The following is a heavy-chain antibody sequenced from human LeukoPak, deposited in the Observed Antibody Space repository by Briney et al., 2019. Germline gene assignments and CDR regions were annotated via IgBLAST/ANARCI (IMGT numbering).Heavy chain of an antibody. CDR3: ARTTSGSYYEGSYFDY. CDR2: IRYDGSNK. J-gene: IGHJ4*02. D-gene: IGHD1-26*01. Sequence: GGSLRLSCAASGFTFSSYGMHWVRQAPGKGLEWVAFIRYDGSNKYYADSVKGRFTISRDNAKNSLYLQMNSLRAEDTALYYCARTTSGSYYEGSYFDYWGQGTLVTVSS. V-gene: IGHV3-30*02. CDR1: GFTFSSYG.